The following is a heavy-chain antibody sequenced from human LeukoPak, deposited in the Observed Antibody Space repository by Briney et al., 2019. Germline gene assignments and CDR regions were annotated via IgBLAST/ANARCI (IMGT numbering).Heavy chain of an antibody. CDR1: GFTFDIYT. V-gene: IGHV3-69-1*02. CDR2: IDSYNSI. J-gene: IGHJ4*02. CDR3: ARYASFKYSGTYYYDY. Sequence: PGGSLRLSCAASGFTFDIYTMIWVRQAPGKGLEWVSSIDSYNSIYYADSLKGRFTISRDNAKNSLYLQMNSLRAEETAIYYCARYASFKYSGTYYYDYWGQGTLVSVSS. D-gene: IGHD1-26*01.